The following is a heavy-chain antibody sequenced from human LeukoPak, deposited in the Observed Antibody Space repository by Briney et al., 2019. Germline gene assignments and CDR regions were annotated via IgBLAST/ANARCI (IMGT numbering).Heavy chain of an antibody. CDR1: GFTFSGSA. CDR3: TPSSGSYYYYYYMDV. D-gene: IGHD3-10*01. Sequence: GGSLRLSCAASGFTFSGSAMHWVRQASGKGLEWVGRIRGKANSYATAYAASVKGRFTISRDDSKNTAYLQMNSLKTEDTAVYYCTPSSGSYYYYYYMDVWGKGTTVTVSS. V-gene: IGHV3-73*01. J-gene: IGHJ6*03. CDR2: IRGKANSYAT.